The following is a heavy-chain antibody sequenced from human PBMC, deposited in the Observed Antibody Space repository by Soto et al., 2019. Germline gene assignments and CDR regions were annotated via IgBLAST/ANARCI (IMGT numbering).Heavy chain of an antibody. V-gene: IGHV4-30-4*01. CDR3: ARIKSSLVAGTALVVFDN. CDR2: IYYSGTT. Sequence: ASETLSLTCTVSGGSISSGDYYWSWLRQPPGKGLEWIGYIYYSGTTYYNPSLKSRVTISVDTSKNQFSLKLSSVTAADTAVYYCARIKSSLVAGTALVVFDNWGQGTLVTVSS. CDR1: GGSISSGDYY. J-gene: IGHJ4*02. D-gene: IGHD5-18*01.